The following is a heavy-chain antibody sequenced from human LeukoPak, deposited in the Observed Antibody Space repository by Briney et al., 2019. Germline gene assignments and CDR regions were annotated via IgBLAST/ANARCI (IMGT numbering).Heavy chain of an antibody. CDR3: ARDLRL. V-gene: IGHV3-21*01. CDR1: GFTFSSFS. CDR2: IASSSNYI. Sequence: GGSLRLSCAASGFTFSSFSMNWVRQAPGKGLEWVSSIASSSNYIYYASSVRGRFTISRDNAKNSLYLQMNSLRAEDAAVYYCARDLRLWGQGTLVTVSS. J-gene: IGHJ4*02.